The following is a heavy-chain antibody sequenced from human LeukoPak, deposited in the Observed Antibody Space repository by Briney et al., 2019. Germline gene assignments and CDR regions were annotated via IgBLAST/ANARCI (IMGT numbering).Heavy chain of an antibody. CDR3: ARGQSSVVTDIPYYFDY. J-gene: IGHJ4*02. D-gene: IGHD2-21*02. CDR2: IYHSGST. V-gene: IGHV4-38-2*02. CDR1: GYSISSGYY. Sequence: SETLSLTCTVSGYSISSGYYWGWIRQPPGKGLEWIGSIYHSGSTNYNPSLKSRVSTSVDTSKKQFSLKVSSATAADTAVYYCARGQSSVVTDIPYYFDYWGRGTLVTVSS.